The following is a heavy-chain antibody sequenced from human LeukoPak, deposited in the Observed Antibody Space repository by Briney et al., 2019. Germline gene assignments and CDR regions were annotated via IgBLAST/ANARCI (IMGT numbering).Heavy chain of an antibody. D-gene: IGHD3-10*01. J-gene: IGHJ3*01. V-gene: IGHV3-74*01. Sequence: PGGSLRLSCEASGFTFSSYWMHWVRQGPGKGPLWVSRINGDGSRTDYADSMKGRFTVSRDNAKNTLYLQMDSLRAEDTAVYYCARDHYYFGPGRDHVFDVWGQGTKVTVSS. CDR1: GFTFSSYW. CDR2: INGDGSRT. CDR3: ARDHYYFGPGRDHVFDV.